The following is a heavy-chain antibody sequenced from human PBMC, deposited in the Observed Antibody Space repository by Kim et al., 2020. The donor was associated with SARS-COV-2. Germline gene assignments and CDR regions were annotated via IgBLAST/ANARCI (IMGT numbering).Heavy chain of an antibody. CDR3: YRWVVHSYSSI. CDR2: IGNQAHGGTT. V-gene: IGHV3-49*04. J-gene: IGHJ6*02. Sequence: GGSLRLSCTGSGFSFGDYAMAWVRQAPGKGLEWVSFIGNQAHGGTTEYAASVKGRFTISRDNSKSIAYLQMDSLKTEDTAMYYCYRWVVHSYSSIWGQGTTVTVSS. CDR1: GFSFGDYA. D-gene: IGHD2-21*01.